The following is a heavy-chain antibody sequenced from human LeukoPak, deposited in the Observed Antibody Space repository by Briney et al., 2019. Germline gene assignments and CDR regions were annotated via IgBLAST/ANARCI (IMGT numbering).Heavy chain of an antibody. Sequence: SETLSLTCAVYGGSFSGYYWSWIRQPPGKGLEWIGEINHSGSTNYNPSLKSRVTISVDTSRNQFSLKLSSVTAADTAVYYCARIEHRVSQSYYFDYWGQGTLVTVSS. D-gene: IGHD6-13*01. V-gene: IGHV4-34*01. CDR1: GGSFSGYY. CDR2: INHSGST. CDR3: ARIEHRVSQSYYFDY. J-gene: IGHJ4*02.